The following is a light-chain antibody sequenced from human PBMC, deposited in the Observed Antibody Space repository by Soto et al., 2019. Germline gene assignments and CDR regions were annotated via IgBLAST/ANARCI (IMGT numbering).Light chain of an antibody. CDR1: EDIGSY. CDR2: GAS. Sequence: IVLTQSPATLSVSPGDGAALYCRASEDIGSYLAWYQQKPGQAPRLLIYGASTRAAGNSPRFAGSGSETDLTPTISSLQSEDFAVAYCQQYKNRFPLTFGPGTTL. V-gene: IGKV3-15*01. CDR3: QQYKNRFPLT. J-gene: IGKJ2*01.